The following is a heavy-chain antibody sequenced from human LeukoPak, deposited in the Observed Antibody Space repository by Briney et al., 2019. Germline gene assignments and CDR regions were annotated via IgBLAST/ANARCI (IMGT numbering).Heavy chain of an antibody. CDR3: ARRVGKGAFDY. V-gene: IGHV4-4*07. J-gene: IGHJ4*02. CDR1: GGSISSYY. CDR2: IYNSGTT. Sequence: PSETLSLTCTVSGGSISSYYWNWLRQPAGKGLEWIGRIYNSGTTNYNPSLKSRVTMSVDTSKNQFSLKLSSVTAADTAVYYCARRVGKGAFDYWGQGTLVTVSS. D-gene: IGHD3-10*01.